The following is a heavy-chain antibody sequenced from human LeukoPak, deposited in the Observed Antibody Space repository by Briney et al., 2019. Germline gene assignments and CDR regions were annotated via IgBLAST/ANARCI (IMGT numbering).Heavy chain of an antibody. Sequence: GSSVKVSCKASGGTFSSYAISWVRQAPGQGLEWMGRIIPIFSTANYAQKFQGRVTITTDESTSTAYMELSSLRSEDTAVYYCARDTGFCSGGSCYGEVWFDPWGQGTLVTVSS. J-gene: IGHJ5*02. D-gene: IGHD2-15*01. CDR3: ARDTGFCSGGSCYGEVWFDP. CDR1: GGTFSSYA. CDR2: IIPIFSTA. V-gene: IGHV1-69*05.